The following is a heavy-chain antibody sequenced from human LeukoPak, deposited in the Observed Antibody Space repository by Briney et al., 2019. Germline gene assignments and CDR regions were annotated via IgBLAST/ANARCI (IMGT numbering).Heavy chain of an antibody. D-gene: IGHD4-23*01. Sequence: GESLKISCKGSGYSFTSYWIGWVRQMPGKGLEWMGIIYPGESDTRYSPSFQGQVTISADKSISTAYLQWSSLKASDTAMYYCATRNGGNSGRNYFDYSGQGTLVTVSS. V-gene: IGHV5-51*01. CDR1: GYSFTSYW. CDR2: IYPGESDT. J-gene: IGHJ4*02. CDR3: ATRNGGNSGRNYFDY.